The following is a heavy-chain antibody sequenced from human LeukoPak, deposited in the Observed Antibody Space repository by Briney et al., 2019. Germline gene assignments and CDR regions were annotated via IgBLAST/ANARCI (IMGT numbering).Heavy chain of an antibody. CDR1: GGPISNYY. Sequence: SETLSLTCTVSGGPISNYYWSWLRQPAGKGLEWIGRMYTSGSTKYNPSLKSRVTISVDKSKNQFSLKVISVTAADTAVYFCARDHYGSGNYKSYFDYWGQGTQVTVSS. D-gene: IGHD3-10*01. J-gene: IGHJ4*02. CDR3: ARDHYGSGNYKSYFDY. V-gene: IGHV4-4*07. CDR2: MYTSGST.